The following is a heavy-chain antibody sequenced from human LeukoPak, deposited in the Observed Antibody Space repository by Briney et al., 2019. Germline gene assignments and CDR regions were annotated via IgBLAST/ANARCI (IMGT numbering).Heavy chain of an antibody. D-gene: IGHD2-2*01. CDR2: IYTSGST. J-gene: IGHJ6*04. Sequence: SQTLSLTCTVSGGSISSYYWSWIRQPAGKGLEWIGRIYTSGSTNYNPSLKSRVTMSVDTSKNQFFLKLSSVTAADTAVYYCAREPLYCSSTSCPLDVWGKGTTVTVSS. V-gene: IGHV4-4*07. CDR3: AREPLYCSSTSCPLDV. CDR1: GGSISSYY.